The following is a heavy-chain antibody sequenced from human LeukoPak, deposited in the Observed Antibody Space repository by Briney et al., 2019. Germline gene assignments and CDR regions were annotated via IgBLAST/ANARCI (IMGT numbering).Heavy chain of an antibody. CDR2: IDGDGSST. CDR3: ASKWELGY. Sequence: PGGSLRLSCAASGFTFSSYWMQWVRQAPGKGLVWVSRIDGDGSSTNYADSVKGRFTISRDNSKNTLDLQMNSLRAEDTAVYYCASKWELGYWGQGTLVTVSS. J-gene: IGHJ4*02. CDR1: GFTFSSYW. V-gene: IGHV3-74*01. D-gene: IGHD1-26*01.